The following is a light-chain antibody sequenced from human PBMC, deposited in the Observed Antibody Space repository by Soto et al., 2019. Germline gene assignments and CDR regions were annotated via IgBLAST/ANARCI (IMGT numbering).Light chain of an antibody. CDR1: QGISSY. CDR2: AAS. Sequence: DIQLTQSPSFLSASVGDRVTITCRASQGISSYLAWYQQKPGKAPKLLIYAASTWQSGVPSRFSGSGSGTEFTSTFGSLKPEDFAPYSCQHLNIYPYPSAQGTKL. V-gene: IGKV1-9*01. J-gene: IGKJ2*01. CDR3: QHLNIYPYP.